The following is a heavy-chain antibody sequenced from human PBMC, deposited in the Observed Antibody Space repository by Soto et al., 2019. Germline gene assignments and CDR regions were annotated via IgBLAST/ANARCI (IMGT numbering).Heavy chain of an antibody. CDR2: SFHGAST. V-gene: IGHV4-34*12. CDR3: GSPDYDSKTLYYFFDY. CDR1: GGSFSGYF. J-gene: IGHJ4*02. Sequence: SETLSLTCGVYGGSFSGYFWRWIRQPPGNGLEWIGESFHGASTDYSPAVKSRVTFSVDTSTSQFSLELISVTAADAAVSFSGSPDYDSKTLYYFFDYWRQGYLVTVSS. D-gene: IGHD3-22*01.